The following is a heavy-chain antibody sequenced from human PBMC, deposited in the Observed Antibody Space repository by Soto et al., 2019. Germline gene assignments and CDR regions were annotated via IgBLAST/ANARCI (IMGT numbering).Heavy chain of an antibody. CDR2: IYYSGST. CDR1: GGSISSGDYY. J-gene: IGHJ6*02. V-gene: IGHV4-30-4*01. Sequence: PSETLSLTCTVSGGSISSGDYYWSWIRQPPGKGLEWIGYIYYSGSTYYNPSLKSRVTISVDTSKNQFSLKLSSVTAADTAVYYCAGSEVDTAMVLRVNYYYGMDVWGQGTTVTVSS. CDR3: AGSEVDTAMVLRVNYYYGMDV. D-gene: IGHD5-18*01.